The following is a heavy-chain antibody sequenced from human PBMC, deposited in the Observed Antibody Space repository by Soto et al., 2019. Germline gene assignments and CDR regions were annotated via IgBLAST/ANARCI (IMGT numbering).Heavy chain of an antibody. CDR2: IKQDGSEK. Sequence: GKGLEWVANIKQDGSEKYYVDSVKGRFTISRDNAKNSLYLQMNSLRAEDTAVYYCARGYCSGGSCPSDFDYWGQGTLDTVSS. CDR3: ARGYCSGGSCPSDFDY. J-gene: IGHJ4*02. D-gene: IGHD2-15*01. V-gene: IGHV3-7*01.